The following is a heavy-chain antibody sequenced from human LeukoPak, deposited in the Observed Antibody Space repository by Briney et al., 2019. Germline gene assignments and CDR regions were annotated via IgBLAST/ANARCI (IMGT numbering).Heavy chain of an antibody. V-gene: IGHV4-4*09. J-gene: IGHJ3*02. Sequence: PSETLSLTCTLSGGSISSYYWSWLRQPPRKGLEWIGYIYTSVIANYNPSLKSRVTISVDTSKIQFSLKLSSVTAADTAVYYCARPRYETGSSGYYHEDAFDIWGQGTMVTVSS. CDR3: ARPRYETGSSGYYHEDAFDI. D-gene: IGHD3-22*01. CDR2: IYTSVIA. CDR1: GGSISSYY.